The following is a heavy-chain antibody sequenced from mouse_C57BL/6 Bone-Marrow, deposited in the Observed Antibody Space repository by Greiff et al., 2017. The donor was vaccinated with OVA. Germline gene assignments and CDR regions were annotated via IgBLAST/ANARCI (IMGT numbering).Heavy chain of an antibody. CDR1: GYTFTSYW. CDR3: ARLCYGSSYDLDWYFDV. CDR2: IYPGSGST. V-gene: IGHV1-55*01. Sequence: QVQLQQPGAELVKPGASVKMSCKASGYTFTSYWITWVKQRPGQGLEWIGDIYPGSGSTNYNEKFKSKATLTVDTSSSTAYMQLSSLTSEDSAVYYCARLCYGSSYDLDWYFDVWGTGTTVTVSS. D-gene: IGHD1-1*01. J-gene: IGHJ1*03.